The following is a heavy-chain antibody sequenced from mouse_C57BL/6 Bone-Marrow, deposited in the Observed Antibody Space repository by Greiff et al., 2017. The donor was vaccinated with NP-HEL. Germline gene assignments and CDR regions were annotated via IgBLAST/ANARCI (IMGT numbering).Heavy chain of an antibody. Sequence: QVQLKQPGAELVQPGASVKLSCKASGYTFTSYWMHWVKQRPGQGLEWIGMIHPNSGSTNYNETFKSKATLTVDKSSRTAYMQLSSLTSEDSAVYYCARDGLDSPYYFDYWGQGTTRTVSS. CDR1: GYTFTSYW. J-gene: IGHJ2*01. D-gene: IGHD3-1*01. V-gene: IGHV1-64*01. CDR3: ARDGLDSPYYFDY. CDR2: IHPNSGST.